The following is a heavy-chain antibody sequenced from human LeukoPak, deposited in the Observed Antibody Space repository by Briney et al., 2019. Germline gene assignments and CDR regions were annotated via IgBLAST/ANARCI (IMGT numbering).Heavy chain of an antibody. Sequence: GGSLRLSCAASGFTFSSFTMSWVRQAPVKGLEWVSGISGSGGRTYYADSVKGRFTISRDNSKNTLYMQMNSLRAEDTAVYYCARDDSYGSGSSDYWGQGTLVTVSS. CDR1: GFTFSSFT. CDR2: ISGSGGRT. CDR3: ARDDSYGSGSSDY. D-gene: IGHD3-10*01. V-gene: IGHV3-23*01. J-gene: IGHJ4*02.